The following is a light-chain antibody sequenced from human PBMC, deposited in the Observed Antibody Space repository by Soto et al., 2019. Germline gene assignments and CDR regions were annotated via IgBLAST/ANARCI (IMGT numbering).Light chain of an antibody. CDR2: TAS. V-gene: IGKV1-12*01. CDR1: ADVDRW. CDR3: QQTNSFPWT. J-gene: IGKJ1*01. Sequence: DVQMTQSPSSVSASVGARVTITCRANADVDRWLAWYQQKPGKAPTLLIYTASNLQSGVPSRFSGSGSGTDFTLTISSLQPEDFATYFCQQTNSFPWTFGQGTKVDIK.